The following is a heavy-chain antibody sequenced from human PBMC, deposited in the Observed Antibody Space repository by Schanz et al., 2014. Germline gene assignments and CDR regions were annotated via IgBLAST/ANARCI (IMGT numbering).Heavy chain of an antibody. D-gene: IGHD6-19*01. CDR1: GYTFSSYG. Sequence: QVQLVQSGAEVKKPGASVKVSCKASGYTFSSYGITWVRQAPGQGLEWMGWINPNSGDTNYAQKFRGWVTMTRDTSISTAYMEVSRLKADDTAVYYCARLPVASRPHISHWYFDLWGRGTRVTVSS. CDR2: INPNSGDT. V-gene: IGHV1-2*04. J-gene: IGHJ2*01. CDR3: ARLPVASRPHISHWYFDL.